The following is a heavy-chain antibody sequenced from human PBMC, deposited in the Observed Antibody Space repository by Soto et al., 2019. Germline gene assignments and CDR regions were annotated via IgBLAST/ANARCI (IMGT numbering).Heavy chain of an antibody. Sequence: KSSETLSLTCTVSGGSISSSSYYWGWIRQPPGKGLEWIGSIYYSGSTYYNPSLKSRVTISVDTSKNQFSLKLSSVTAADTAVYYCARRRYSNHRDYLPPDFDYWGQGTLVTVSS. CDR2: IYYSGST. CDR1: GGSISSSSYY. D-gene: IGHD4-4*01. J-gene: IGHJ4*02. V-gene: IGHV4-39*01. CDR3: ARRRYSNHRDYLPPDFDY.